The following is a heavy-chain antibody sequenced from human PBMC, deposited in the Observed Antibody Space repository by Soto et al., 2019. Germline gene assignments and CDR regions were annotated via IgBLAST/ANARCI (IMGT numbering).Heavy chain of an antibody. CDR2: MSSDGSNS. D-gene: IGHD6-13*01. Sequence: GGSLRLSCAASGFTFSTYAMHWVRQAPGKGLEWVAGMSSDGSNSYYADSVKGRFTISRDNSKNTLYLQMNSLRAEDTAVYYCARDYGAAAARFFVYWGQGTLVTVSS. V-gene: IGHV3-30-3*01. J-gene: IGHJ4*02. CDR3: ARDYGAAAARFFVY. CDR1: GFTFSTYA.